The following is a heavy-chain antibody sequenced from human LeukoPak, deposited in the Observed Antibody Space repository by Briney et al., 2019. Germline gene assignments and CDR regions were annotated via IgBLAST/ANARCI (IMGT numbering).Heavy chain of an antibody. J-gene: IGHJ6*04. CDR1: GFTFDDYG. V-gene: IGHV3-20*04. D-gene: IGHD3-10*02. CDR2: INWNGGST. Sequence: PGGSLRLSCAASGFTFDDYGMSWGRQAPGKGLEWVSGINWNGGSTGYADPVKGRFTISRDNAKNSLYLQMNSLRAEDTAVYYCAELGITMIGGVWGKGTTVTISS. CDR3: AELGITMIGGV.